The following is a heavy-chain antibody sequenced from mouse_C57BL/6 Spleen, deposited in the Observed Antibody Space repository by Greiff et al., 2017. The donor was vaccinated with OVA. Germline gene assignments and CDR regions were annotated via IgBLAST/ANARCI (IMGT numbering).Heavy chain of an antibody. CDR1: GYTFTSYW. D-gene: IGHD2-3*01. CDR2: IDPSDSYT. Sequence: QVQLKQPGAELVMPGASVKLSCKASGYTFTSYWMHWVKQRPGQGLEWIGEIDPSDSYTNYNQKFKGKSTLTVDKSSSTAYMQLSSLTSEDSAVYYCARRGGYYDGYFDVWGTGTTVTVSS. V-gene: IGHV1-69*01. J-gene: IGHJ1*03. CDR3: ARRGGYYDGYFDV.